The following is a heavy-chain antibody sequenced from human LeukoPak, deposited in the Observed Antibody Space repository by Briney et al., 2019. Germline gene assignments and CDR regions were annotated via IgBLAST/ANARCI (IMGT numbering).Heavy chain of an antibody. CDR1: GYTFTSYG. J-gene: IGHJ4*02. Sequence: ASVKVSCKASGYTFTSYGISWVRQAPGQGLEWMGWISAYNGNTNYAQKLQGRVTMTTDTSTSTAYMELRSLRPDDTAVYYCARNIGYCSGGSCYSNDYWGQGTLVTVSS. V-gene: IGHV1-18*01. CDR2: ISAYNGNT. CDR3: ARNIGYCSGGSCYSNDY. D-gene: IGHD2-15*01.